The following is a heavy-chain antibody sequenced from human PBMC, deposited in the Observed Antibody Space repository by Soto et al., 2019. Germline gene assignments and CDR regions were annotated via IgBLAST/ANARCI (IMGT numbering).Heavy chain of an antibody. CDR2: IIPIFGTA. V-gene: IGHV1-69*13. D-gene: IGHD3-22*01. J-gene: IGHJ4*02. CDR3: ASTYNYYDSSGYYYEAFDY. Sequence: ASVKVSCKASGGTFSSYAISWVRQAPGQGLEWMGGIIPIFGTADYAQKFQGRVTITADESTSTAYMELSSLRSEDTAVYYCASTYNYYDSSGYYYEAFDYWGQGTLVTVSS. CDR1: GGTFSSYA.